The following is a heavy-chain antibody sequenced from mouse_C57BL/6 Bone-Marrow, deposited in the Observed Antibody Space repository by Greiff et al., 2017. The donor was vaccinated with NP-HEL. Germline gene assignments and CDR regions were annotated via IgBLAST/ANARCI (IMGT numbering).Heavy chain of an antibody. CDR1: GFTFSDYY. Sequence: EVMLVESEGGLVQPGSSMKLSCTASGFTFSDYYMAWVRQVPEKGLEWVANINYDGSSTYYLDSLKSRFIISRDNAKNILYLQMSSLKSEDTATYYCARVAYYSFYAMDYWGQGTSVTVSS. CDR3: ARVAYYSFYAMDY. CDR2: INYDGSST. D-gene: IGHD2-12*01. V-gene: IGHV5-16*01. J-gene: IGHJ4*01.